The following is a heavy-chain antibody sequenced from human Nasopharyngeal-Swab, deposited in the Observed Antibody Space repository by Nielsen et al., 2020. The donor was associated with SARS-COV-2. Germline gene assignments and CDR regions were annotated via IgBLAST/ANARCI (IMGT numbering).Heavy chain of an antibody. CDR2: INPNSGGT. CDR3: ARNYYYGMDV. J-gene: IGHJ6*02. CDR1: GYTFTSYG. Sequence: ASVKVSCKASGYTFTSYGISWVRQAPGQGLEWMGRINPNSGGTNYAQKFQGRVTMTRDTSTSTVYMDLSSLRSDDTAVYYCARNYYYGMDVWGQGTTVTVSS. V-gene: IGHV1-18*01.